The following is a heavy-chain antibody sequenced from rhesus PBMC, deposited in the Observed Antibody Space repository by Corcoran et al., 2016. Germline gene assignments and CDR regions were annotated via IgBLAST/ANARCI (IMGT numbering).Heavy chain of an antibody. CDR1: GFTFDDYA. Sequence: EVQLVESGGGVVQPGGSLRLSCAASGFTFDDYAMHWVLQAPGKGLAWVSGISGDGGSTYYGDSGKGQFTISRDNAKNSLYLQMGSLRAEDTALYYCARDLEGLADYWGQGVLVTVSS. V-gene: IGHV3-201*01. J-gene: IGHJ4*01. CDR3: ARDLEGLADY. CDR2: ISGDGGST.